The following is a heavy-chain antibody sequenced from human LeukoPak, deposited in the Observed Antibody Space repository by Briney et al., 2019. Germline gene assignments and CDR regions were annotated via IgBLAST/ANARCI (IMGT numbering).Heavy chain of an antibody. Sequence: SETLSLTCAVYGGSFSGYYWSWIRQPPGKGLEWIGEINHSGSTNYNPSLKSRVTISVDTSKNQFSLKLSSVTAADTAVYYCAREFTMKAAFDIWGQGTMVTVSS. V-gene: IGHV4-34*01. J-gene: IGHJ3*02. D-gene: IGHD3-22*01. CDR2: INHSGST. CDR3: AREFTMKAAFDI. CDR1: GGSFSGYY.